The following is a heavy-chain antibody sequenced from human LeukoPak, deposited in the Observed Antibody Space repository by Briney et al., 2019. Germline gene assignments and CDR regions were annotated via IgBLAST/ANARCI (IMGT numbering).Heavy chain of an antibody. CDR3: AIGYCNGASCSDDAFDI. J-gene: IGHJ3*02. CDR2: INYGGNT. V-gene: IGHV4-38-2*01. CDR1: GFTFSSYA. D-gene: IGHD2-15*01. Sequence: GSLRLSCAASGFTFSSYAMSWVRQPPGKGLEWSGSINYGGNTYYNPSLKSRVTLSVDTSKNQFSLRLRSVTAADTAMYYCAIGYCNGASCSDDAFDIWGHGTMLTVSS.